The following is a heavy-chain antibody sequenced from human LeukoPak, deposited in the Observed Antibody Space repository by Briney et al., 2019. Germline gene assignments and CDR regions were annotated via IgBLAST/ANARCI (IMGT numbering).Heavy chain of an antibody. J-gene: IGHJ5*02. CDR1: GFTFNDHY. V-gene: IGHV3-74*01. D-gene: IGHD3-22*01. CDR3: ARDLGQYYDTSDNWFDP. Sequence: GGSLRLSCATSGFTFNDHYLGWVRQAPGKGLVWVSRINSDGINTSYADSVKGRFTISRDNAKNTLNLQMNSLRAEDTAVYYCARDLGQYYDTSDNWFDPWGQGTLVTVSS. CDR2: INSDGINT.